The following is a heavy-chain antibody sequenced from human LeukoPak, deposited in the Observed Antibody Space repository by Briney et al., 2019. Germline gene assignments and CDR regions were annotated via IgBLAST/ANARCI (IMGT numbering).Heavy chain of an antibody. D-gene: IGHD6-13*01. Sequence: SETLSLTCTVSGYSISSGYYWGWIRQPPGKGLEWIGSIYHSGSTYYNPSLKSRVTISVDTSKNQFSLKLSSVTAADTAVYYCARVHRSSWYMYYYYYMDVWGKGTTVTVSS. J-gene: IGHJ6*03. CDR3: ARVHRSSWYMYYYYYMDV. CDR2: IYHSGST. CDR1: GYSISSGYY. V-gene: IGHV4-38-2*02.